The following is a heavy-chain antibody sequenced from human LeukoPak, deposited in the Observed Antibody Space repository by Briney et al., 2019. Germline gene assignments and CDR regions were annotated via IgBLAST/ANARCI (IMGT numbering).Heavy chain of an antibody. CDR2: INHSGST. Sequence: PSETLSLTCAVYGGSFSGYYWSWIRQPPGKGLEWIGEINHSGSTNYYPSLKSRVTISVDTSKNQFSLKLSSVTAADTAVYYCARGSSSDWYGAPFDYWGQGTLVTVSS. V-gene: IGHV4-34*01. D-gene: IGHD6-13*01. CDR3: ARGSSSDWYGAPFDY. J-gene: IGHJ4*02. CDR1: GGSFSGYY.